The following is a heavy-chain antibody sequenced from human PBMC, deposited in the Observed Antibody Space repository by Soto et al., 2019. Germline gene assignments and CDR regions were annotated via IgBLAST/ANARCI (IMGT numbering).Heavy chain of an antibody. D-gene: IGHD6-19*01. Sequence: GGSLRLSCAASGFTFRNYGMHWVRQAPGKGLEWVAAILYDGTTKYYADSVKGRFTISRDNSKNTLCLQMDSLRTEDTAIYYCAKRGGSGWYDIDYWGQGTLVTVSS. J-gene: IGHJ4*02. CDR1: GFTFRNYG. CDR2: ILYDGTTK. V-gene: IGHV3-30*18. CDR3: AKRGGSGWYDIDY.